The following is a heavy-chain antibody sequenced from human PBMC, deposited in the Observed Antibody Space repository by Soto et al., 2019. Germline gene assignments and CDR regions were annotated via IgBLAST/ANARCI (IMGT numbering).Heavy chain of an antibody. D-gene: IGHD3-3*01. J-gene: IGHJ5*01. V-gene: IGHV3-23*01. CDR2: ISGSGGST. CDR1: SFTFNMSA. CDR3: AKEKNFWSGTTAFDS. Sequence: VQMLESGGDLVQPGGSLRLSCADSSFTFNMSAMSWVRQAPGKGLERVSGISGSGGSTYYTDSVKGRFTISRDNSKNTLLLQMDRLSAEDTAVYYCAKEKNFWSGTTAFDSRGQGTPVTVSS.